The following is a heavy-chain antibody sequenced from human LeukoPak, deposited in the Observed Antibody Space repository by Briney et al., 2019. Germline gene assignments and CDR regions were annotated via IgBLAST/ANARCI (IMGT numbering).Heavy chain of an antibody. Sequence: ASVKVSCKASGYTFTGYYMHWVRQAPGQGLEWMGWINPNSGGTNYAQKFQGRVTMTRDTSISTAYMELSRLRSDDTAVYYCARVRQGYYDSSGYPDYWGQGTLVTASS. D-gene: IGHD3-22*01. J-gene: IGHJ4*02. CDR3: ARVRQGYYDSSGYPDY. CDR1: GYTFTGYY. CDR2: INPNSGGT. V-gene: IGHV1-2*02.